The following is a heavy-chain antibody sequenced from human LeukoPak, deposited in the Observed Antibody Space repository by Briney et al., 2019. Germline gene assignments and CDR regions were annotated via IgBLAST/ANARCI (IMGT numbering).Heavy chain of an antibody. CDR1: GFIFSSYG. Sequence: GKSLRLSRAASGFIFSSYGMHWVRQAPGKGLEWVALISNDGSNKYYADSVKGRFTISRDNSKNTVYLQMNSLRGEDTAVYHCAKVRGPGRPQYYGMDVWGQGTTVTVSS. CDR3: AKVRGPGRPQYYGMDV. D-gene: IGHD2/OR15-2a*01. CDR2: ISNDGSNK. V-gene: IGHV3-30*18. J-gene: IGHJ6*02.